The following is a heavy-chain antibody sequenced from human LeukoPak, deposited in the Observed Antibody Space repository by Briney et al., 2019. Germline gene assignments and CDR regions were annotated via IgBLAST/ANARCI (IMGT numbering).Heavy chain of an antibody. CDR3: ARGRAEYSSGWFRYNWFDP. Sequence: SETLSLTCTVSGGSISSSSYYWGWIRQPPGKGLEWIGSIYYSGTTNYTPSLKSRVTISVDTSKDQFSLKLTSVTAADTAMYFCARGRAEYSSGWFRYNWFDPWGQGTLVIVSS. V-gene: IGHV4-39*07. D-gene: IGHD6-19*01. CDR2: IYYSGTT. CDR1: GGSISSSSYY. J-gene: IGHJ5*02.